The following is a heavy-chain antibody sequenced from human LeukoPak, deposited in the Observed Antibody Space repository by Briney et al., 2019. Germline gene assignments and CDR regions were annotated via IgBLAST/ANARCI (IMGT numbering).Heavy chain of an antibody. D-gene: IGHD4-23*01. V-gene: IGHV5-51*01. CDR1: GYSFTSYW. CDR3: ARLPTGSIRWPNSYYYMDV. CDR2: IYPGDSDT. Sequence: GESLKISCKGSGYSFTSYWIGWVRQMPGKGLEWMGIIYPGDSDTRYSPSLQGQVNISADKSISTAYLQWSSLKASDTAMYYCARLPTGSIRWPNSYYYMDVWGKGTTVTVSS. J-gene: IGHJ6*03.